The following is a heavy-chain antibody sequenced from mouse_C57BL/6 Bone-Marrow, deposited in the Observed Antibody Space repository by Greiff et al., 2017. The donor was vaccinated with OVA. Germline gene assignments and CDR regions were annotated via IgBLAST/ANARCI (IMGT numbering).Heavy chain of an antibody. V-gene: IGHV1-63*01. D-gene: IGHD2-1*01. J-gene: IGHJ4*01. Sequence: VQRVESGAELVRPGTSVKMSCKASGYTFTNYWIGWAKQRPGHGLEWIGDIYPGGGYTNYNEKFKGKATLTADKSSSTAYMQFSSLTSEDSAIYYCARVGGNLYAMDYWGQGTSVTVSS. CDR3: ARVGGNLYAMDY. CDR2: IYPGGGYT. CDR1: GYTFTNYW.